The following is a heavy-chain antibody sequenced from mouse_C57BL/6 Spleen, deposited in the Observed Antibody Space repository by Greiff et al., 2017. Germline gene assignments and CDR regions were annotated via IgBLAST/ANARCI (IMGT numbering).Heavy chain of an antibody. CDR3: ARVLYYGSSYDAMDY. J-gene: IGHJ4*01. D-gene: IGHD1-1*01. CDR2: ISYDGSN. Sequence: EVKLQESGPGLVKPSQSLSLTCSVTGYSITSGYYWNWIRQFPGNKLEWMGYISYDGSNNYNPSLKNRISITRDTSKNQFFLKLNSVTTEDTATYYGARVLYYGSSYDAMDYWGQGTSVTVSS. V-gene: IGHV3-6*01. CDR1: GYSITSGYY.